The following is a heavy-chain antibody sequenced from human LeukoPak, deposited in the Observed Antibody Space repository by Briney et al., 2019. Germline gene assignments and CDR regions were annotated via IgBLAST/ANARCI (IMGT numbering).Heavy chain of an antibody. CDR1: GGTFSSYA. CDR2: IIPIFGTA. V-gene: IGHV1-69*13. J-gene: IGHJ6*02. Sequence: GASVKVSCKASGGTFSSYAISWVRQAPGQGLEWMGGIIPIFGTANYAQKFQGRVTITADESTSTAYMELSSLRSEDTAVYYCARARSSGRYYYGMDVWGQGTTVTVSS. D-gene: IGHD6-19*01. CDR3: ARARSSGRYYYGMDV.